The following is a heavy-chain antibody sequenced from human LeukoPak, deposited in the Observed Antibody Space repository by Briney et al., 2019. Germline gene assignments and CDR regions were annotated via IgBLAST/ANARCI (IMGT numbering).Heavy chain of an antibody. CDR3: ARALGQWLVLDY. V-gene: IGHV4-31*03. Sequence: SETLSLTCTVSGGSISSGGYYWSWIRQHPGKGLEWIGYIYYSGSTYYNPSLKSRVTIPVDTSKNQFSLKLSSVTAADTAVYYCARALGQWLVLDYWGQGTLVTVSS. CDR2: IYYSGST. J-gene: IGHJ4*02. D-gene: IGHD6-19*01. CDR1: GGSISSGGYY.